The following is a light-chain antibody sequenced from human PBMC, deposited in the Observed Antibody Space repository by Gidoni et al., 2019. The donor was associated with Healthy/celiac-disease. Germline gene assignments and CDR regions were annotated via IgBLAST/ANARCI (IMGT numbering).Light chain of an antibody. J-gene: IGKJ1*01. CDR1: QSISSY. V-gene: IGKV1-39*01. Sequence: DIQMTKSPSPLSASVGDIVTITCRGSQSISSYLNWYQHKPGKAPKLLFYAASSLQSGVPSRFSGSGSGTDFTLTISSLQPEDVATYYCQQSYSTPRWTFGQGTKVEIK. CDR3: QQSYSTPRWT. CDR2: AAS.